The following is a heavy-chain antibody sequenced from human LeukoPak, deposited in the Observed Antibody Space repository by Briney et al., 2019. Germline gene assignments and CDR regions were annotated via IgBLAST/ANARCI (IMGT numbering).Heavy chain of an antibody. V-gene: IGHV3-21*01. CDR1: GFTFST. J-gene: IGHJ6*03. CDR3: AREKDRYYYYMDV. CDR2: ISSSSTYI. Sequence: GGSLRLSCAASGFTFSTMNWVRQAPGKGLEWVSSISSSSTYIYYADSVKGRFTISRDNAKNSVYLQMNSLRAEDTAVYYCAREKDRYYYYMDVWGKGTTVTVSS.